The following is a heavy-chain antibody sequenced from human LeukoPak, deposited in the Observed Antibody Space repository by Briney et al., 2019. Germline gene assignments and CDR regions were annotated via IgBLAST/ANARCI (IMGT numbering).Heavy chain of an antibody. CDR1: GFIFSNYA. Sequence: GGSLRLSCIVSGFIFSNYAMSWVRQAPGKGLEWDSIITGSGGDSYYADSVKGRFTLSRDNSKNTLYLQMNSLRAEDTALYFCAKKSLWSGPFDYWGQGTLVTVFS. CDR2: ITGSGGDS. V-gene: IGHV3-23*01. D-gene: IGHD3-3*01. CDR3: AKKSLWSGPFDY. J-gene: IGHJ4*02.